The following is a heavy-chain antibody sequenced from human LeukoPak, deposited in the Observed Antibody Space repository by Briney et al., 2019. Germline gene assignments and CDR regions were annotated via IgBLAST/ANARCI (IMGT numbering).Heavy chain of an antibody. V-gene: IGHV3-23*01. CDR2: ISGSGGST. D-gene: IGHD2-15*01. J-gene: IGHJ6*02. CDR1: GFTFSSYA. Sequence: GGSLRLSCAASGFTFSSYAMSWVRQAPGKGLEWVSAISGSGGSTYYADPVKGRFTISRDDSKNTLYLQMNSLRAEDTAVYYCAKAYSPHYYYYGMDVWGQGTTVTVSS. CDR3: AKAYSPHYYYYGMDV.